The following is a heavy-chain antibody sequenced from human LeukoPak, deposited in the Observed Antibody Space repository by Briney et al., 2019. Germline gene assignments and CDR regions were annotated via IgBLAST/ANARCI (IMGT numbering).Heavy chain of an antibody. J-gene: IGHJ6*03. V-gene: IGHV1-18*01. CDR1: GYTFTSYG. CDR2: ISAYNGNT. Sequence: ASVKVSCKASGYTFTSYGISWVRQAPGQGREWMGWISAYNGNTKYAQKFQGRVTMTRDTSISTAYMELTRLRSDDTAVYYCARGGLRVMVYRLYYMDVWGKGTTVTVSS. CDR3: ARGGLRVMVYRLYYMDV. D-gene: IGHD2-8*01.